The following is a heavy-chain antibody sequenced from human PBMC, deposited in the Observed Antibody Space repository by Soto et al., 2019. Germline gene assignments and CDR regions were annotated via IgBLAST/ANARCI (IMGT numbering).Heavy chain of an antibody. CDR3: AKDPGIAVAGNDY. V-gene: IGHV3-30*18. CDR2: ISYDGSNK. CDR1: GFTFSSYG. J-gene: IGHJ4*02. Sequence: QVQLVESGGSVIQPGRSLRLSCADSGFTFSSYGMHWVRQAPGKGLEWVAVISYDGSNKYYADSVKGRFTISRDNSKNTLYLQMNSLRAEDTAVYYCAKDPGIAVAGNDYWGQGTLVTVSS. D-gene: IGHD6-19*01.